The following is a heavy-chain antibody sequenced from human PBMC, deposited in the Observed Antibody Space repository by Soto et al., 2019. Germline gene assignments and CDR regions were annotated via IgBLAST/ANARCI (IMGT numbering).Heavy chain of an antibody. D-gene: IGHD5-12*01. CDR1: GFTFSNYA. CDR2: ISSSSGST. Sequence: EVQLLESGGGLVQPGGSLRLSCAASGFTFSNYAMNWVRQAPGKGLEWVSTISSSSGSTYYADSVKGRFTISRDSSKNFLYLQMYSLRGDDTAVYYCAKEGSERYSGQHSDYWGQGTLVTISS. V-gene: IGHV3-23*01. J-gene: IGHJ4*02. CDR3: AKEGSERYSGQHSDY.